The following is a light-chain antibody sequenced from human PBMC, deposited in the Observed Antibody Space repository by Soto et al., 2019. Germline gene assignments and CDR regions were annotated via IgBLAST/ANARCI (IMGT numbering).Light chain of an antibody. CDR2: AAS. V-gene: IGKV1-12*01. Sequence: DIQMTQSPSSVSASVGDRVTITCRASQGIGTWLAWYQQKPGKGPNLLIYAASSLESGVPSRFSGIGSWTDVTLPISSRRPEDFAPYYCQQADSFPQTFGQGTKVEIK. J-gene: IGKJ1*01. CDR3: QQADSFPQT. CDR1: QGIGTW.